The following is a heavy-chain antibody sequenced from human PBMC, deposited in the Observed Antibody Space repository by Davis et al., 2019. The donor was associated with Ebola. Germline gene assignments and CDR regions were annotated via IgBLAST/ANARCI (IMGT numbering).Heavy chain of an antibody. D-gene: IGHD3-10*01. V-gene: IGHV5-51*01. CDR3: ARAGRDYYGSGSFDY. Sequence: GKSLKISCKGSGYSFTSYWIGWVRQMPGKGLGWMGIIYPGDSDTRYSPSFQGQVTISADKSISTAYLQWSSLKASDTAMYYCARAGRDYYGSGSFDYWGQGTLVTVSS. CDR1: GYSFTSYW. J-gene: IGHJ4*02. CDR2: IYPGDSDT.